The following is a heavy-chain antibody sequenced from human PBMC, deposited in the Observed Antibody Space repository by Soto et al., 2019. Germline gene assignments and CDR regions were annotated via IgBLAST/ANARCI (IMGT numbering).Heavy chain of an antibody. CDR2: ISGSGGST. V-gene: IGHV3-23*01. CDR1: GFTFSSYA. Sequence: GSLRLSCAASGFTFSSYAMSWVRQAPGKELEWVSAISGSGGSTYYADSVKGRFAISRDNSKNKLYLQMNSLRAEDTAVYYCAKALRYSRDYYYYYGMDVWGQGTTVTVSS. CDR3: AKALRYSRDYYYYYGMDV. J-gene: IGHJ6*02. D-gene: IGHD6-13*01.